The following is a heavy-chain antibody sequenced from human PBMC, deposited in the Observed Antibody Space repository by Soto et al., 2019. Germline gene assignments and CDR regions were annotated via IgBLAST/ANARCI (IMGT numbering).Heavy chain of an antibody. CDR1: GFTFSSYS. V-gene: IGHV3-21*01. J-gene: IGHJ5*02. D-gene: IGHD5-12*01. CDR3: VVDIVADWFDP. CDR2: ISSSSSYI. Sequence: GSLRLSCAASGFTFSSYSMNWVRQAPGKGLEWVSSISSSSSYIYYADSVKGRFTISRDNAKNSLYLQMNSLRAEDTAVYYCVVDIVADWFDPWGQGTLVTVSS.